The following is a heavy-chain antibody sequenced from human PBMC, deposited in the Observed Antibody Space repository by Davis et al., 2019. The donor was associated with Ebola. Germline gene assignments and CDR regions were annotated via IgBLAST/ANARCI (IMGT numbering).Heavy chain of an antibody. CDR2: IIPILGIA. Sequence: SVKVSCKASGGTFSSYAISWVRQAPGQGLEWMGRIIPILGIANYAQKFQGRVTITADKSPSTAYMELSSLRSEDTAVYYCARNGGYSYGTYYYYGMDVWGQGTTVTVSS. CDR1: GGTFSSYA. V-gene: IGHV1-69*04. CDR3: ARNGGYSYGTYYYYGMDV. J-gene: IGHJ6*02. D-gene: IGHD5-18*01.